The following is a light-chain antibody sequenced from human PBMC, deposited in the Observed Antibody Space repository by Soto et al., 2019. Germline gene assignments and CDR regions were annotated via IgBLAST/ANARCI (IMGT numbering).Light chain of an antibody. CDR2: KAS. Sequence: DILMTQSPSTLSASVGDRVTITCRASQSFINWLAWYQQKPGKAPKLLIYKASSLESGVPSRFSGSGSGTEFTLTIGSLQADDFASYYCQQYDSFPWTFGQGTKVDIK. V-gene: IGKV1-5*03. J-gene: IGKJ1*01. CDR1: QSFINW. CDR3: QQYDSFPWT.